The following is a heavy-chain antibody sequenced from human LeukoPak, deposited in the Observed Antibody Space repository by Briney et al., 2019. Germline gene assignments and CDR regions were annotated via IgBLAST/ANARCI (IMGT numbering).Heavy chain of an antibody. D-gene: IGHD3-16*01. V-gene: IGHV3-21*01. CDR3: ARAGGLGIRKLYYFAY. J-gene: IGHJ4*02. Sequence: GALRLSCAASGFTFSTYTINWVRQAPGKGLEWVSSISGSSTYIYYADSVNGRFTISRDTANNSVYLQMNSLRAEDTAVYYCARAGGLGIRKLYYFAYWGQGTLVTVSS. CDR1: GFTFSTYT. CDR2: ISGSSTYI.